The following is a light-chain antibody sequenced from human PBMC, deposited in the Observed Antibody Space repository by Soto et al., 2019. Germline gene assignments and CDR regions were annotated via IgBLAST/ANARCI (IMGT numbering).Light chain of an antibody. CDR1: SSDVGGYNY. CDR3: SSYTSSSTPSYV. V-gene: IGLV2-14*01. CDR2: DVS. J-gene: IGLJ1*01. Sequence: QSALTQPASVSGPPGQSITISCTGTSSDVGGYNYVSWYQQHPGKAPKLMIYDVSNRPSGVSNRFSGSKSGNTASLTISGLQAEDEADYYCSSYTSSSTPSYVFGNGTKVTVL.